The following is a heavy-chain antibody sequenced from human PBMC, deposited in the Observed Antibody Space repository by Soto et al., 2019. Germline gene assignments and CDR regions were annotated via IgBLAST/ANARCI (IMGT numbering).Heavy chain of an antibody. CDR3: VRPLPSGRNYGMDV. CDR2: IYNDGTT. J-gene: IGHJ6*02. D-gene: IGHD3-10*01. Sequence: GGSLRLSCTAYGLGVRDNYMSWVRQAQGMGLECVSVIYNDGTTYYADSVKGRFTLSRDTSKNTLSLQMDSLRAEDTAVYYCVRPLPSGRNYGMDVWGQGTTVTVYS. V-gene: IGHV3-53*01. CDR1: GLGVRDNY.